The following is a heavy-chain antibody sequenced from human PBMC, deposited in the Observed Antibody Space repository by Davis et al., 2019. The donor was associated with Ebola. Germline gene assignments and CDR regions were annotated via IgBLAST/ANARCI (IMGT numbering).Heavy chain of an antibody. CDR3: ARDLGLEWSH. V-gene: IGHV3-53*01. CDR2: LYSGGDS. D-gene: IGHD1-1*01. J-gene: IGHJ4*02. CDR1: GFSVSSPY. Sequence: GESLKIPCAAPGFSVSSPYMTWVRQAPGQGLERLAVLYSGGDSYYADSVQGRFTIPRDTSQNTLYLQMSSLRVDDTAVYYCARDLGLEWSHWGQGTLVTVSS.